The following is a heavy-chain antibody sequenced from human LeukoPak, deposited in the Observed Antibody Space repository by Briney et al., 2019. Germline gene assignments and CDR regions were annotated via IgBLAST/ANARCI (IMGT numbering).Heavy chain of an antibody. CDR2: ISYDGSNK. CDR1: GFTFSSYA. Sequence: AGGSLRLSCAASGFTFSSYAMHWVRQAPGKGPEWVAVISYDGSNKYYADSVKGRFTISRDNSKNTLYLQMNSLRAEDTAVYYCARDRCGGDCGFDPWGQGTLVTVSS. J-gene: IGHJ5*02. CDR3: ARDRCGGDCGFDP. D-gene: IGHD2-21*02. V-gene: IGHV3-30*04.